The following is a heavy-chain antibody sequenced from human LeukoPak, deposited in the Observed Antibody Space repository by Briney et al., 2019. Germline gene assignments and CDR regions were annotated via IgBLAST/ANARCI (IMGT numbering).Heavy chain of an antibody. V-gene: IGHV4-59*01. CDR1: GGSIRGLY. J-gene: IGHJ3*02. D-gene: IGHD3-10*01. CDR3: ARSDGYGLVGI. Sequence: SETLSLTCNVYGGSIRGLYWGWVRQPQGKVLEWIGYIYSSGSTNYNPSLKSRVTMSVDTSKNQFSLKVSSVTAADTAVYYCARSDGYGLVGIWGQGTMVTVSS. CDR2: IYSSGST.